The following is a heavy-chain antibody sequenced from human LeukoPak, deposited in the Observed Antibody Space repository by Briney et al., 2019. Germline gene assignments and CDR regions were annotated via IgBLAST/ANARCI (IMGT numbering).Heavy chain of an antibody. V-gene: IGHV3-21*01. CDR2: ISSSSNYI. Sequence: GGSLRLSCAASGFTFSSYSMNWVRQAPGKGLEWVSSISSSSNYIYYADSVKGRFTISRDNAKNSLYLQMNSLRAEDTAVYYCARDLWYSGYDPPYWGQGTLVTVSS. J-gene: IGHJ4*02. CDR1: GFTFSSYS. CDR3: ARDLWYSGYDPPY. D-gene: IGHD5-12*01.